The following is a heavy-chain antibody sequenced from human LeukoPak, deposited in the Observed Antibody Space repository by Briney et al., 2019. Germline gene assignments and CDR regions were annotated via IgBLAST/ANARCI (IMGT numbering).Heavy chain of an antibody. CDR2: ISSDGSST. D-gene: IGHD5-18*01. J-gene: IGHJ4*02. V-gene: IGHV3-74*01. CDR3: GRDPPVDTAMVF. CDR1: GFTFSSYW. Sequence: GGSLRLSCAASGFTFSSYWMHWVRQAPGKGLVWVSCISSDGSSTSYADSVKGRFTISRDNAKNTLYLQMNSLRAEDTAVYCCGRDPPVDTAMVFGGQGTLVTVSS.